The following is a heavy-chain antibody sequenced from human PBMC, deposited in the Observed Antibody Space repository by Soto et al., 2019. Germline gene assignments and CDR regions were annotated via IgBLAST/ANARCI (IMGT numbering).Heavy chain of an antibody. D-gene: IGHD3-3*01. V-gene: IGHV3-23*01. CDR2: ISGSGGST. CDR1: GFTFSSYA. J-gene: IGHJ4*02. Sequence: GGSLRLSCAASGFTFSSYAMSWVRQAPGRGLEWVSAISGSGGSTYYADSVKGRFTISRDNSKNTLYLQMNSLRAEDTAVYYCAKDLERFLEWLLLDYWGQGTLVTVSS. CDR3: AKDLERFLEWLLLDY.